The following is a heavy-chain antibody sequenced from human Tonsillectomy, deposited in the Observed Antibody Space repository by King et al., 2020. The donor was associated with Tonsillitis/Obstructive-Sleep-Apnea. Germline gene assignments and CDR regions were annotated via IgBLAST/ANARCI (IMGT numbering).Heavy chain of an antibody. D-gene: IGHD3-22*01. Sequence: VQLVESGGGVVQPGRSLRLSCAASGFTFSSYGIHWVRQAPGKGLEWVAVISYDGSNKYYADSVKGRFTISRYNSKNTLYRQMNSLRAEDTAVYYCAKDRAYYYHSKSPGPYYFDYWGQGTLVTVSS. CDR3: AKDRAYYYHSKSPGPYYFDY. J-gene: IGHJ4*02. V-gene: IGHV3-30*18. CDR1: GFTFSSYG. CDR2: ISYDGSNK.